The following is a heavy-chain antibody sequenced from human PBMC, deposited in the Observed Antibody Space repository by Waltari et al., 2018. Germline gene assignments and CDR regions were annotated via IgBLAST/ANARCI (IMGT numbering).Heavy chain of an antibody. Sequence: QVQLVQSGAEVKKPGSSVKVSCKASGGTFSSYAISWVRRAPGQGLGWRGGIIPNIGTANYEQKLQGRVTITADESTSTAYRELSSLGSEDTAVYYCAAHMVGSPDYWGQGTLVTVSS. J-gene: IGHJ4*02. CDR2: IIPNIGTA. V-gene: IGHV1-69*01. CDR1: GGTFSSYA. CDR3: AAHMVGSPDY. D-gene: IGHD2-15*01.